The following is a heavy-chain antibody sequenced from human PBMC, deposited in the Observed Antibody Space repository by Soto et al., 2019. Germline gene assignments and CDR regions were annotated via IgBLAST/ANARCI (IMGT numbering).Heavy chain of an antibody. CDR2: IGWKRGSI. Sequence: EVQLVESGGGLVQPGRSLRLSCVASGFNFDDYAMHWVRQAPGKGLEWVSSIGWKRGSITYADSVKGRFTISRDNAKNSLYLQMNSLRVEDTANYFCAKDGLYGDYTTSNYYNMDVWGKGTTVTVSS. CDR1: GFNFDDYA. J-gene: IGHJ6*03. D-gene: IGHD4-17*01. CDR3: AKDGLYGDYTTSNYYNMDV. V-gene: IGHV3-9*01.